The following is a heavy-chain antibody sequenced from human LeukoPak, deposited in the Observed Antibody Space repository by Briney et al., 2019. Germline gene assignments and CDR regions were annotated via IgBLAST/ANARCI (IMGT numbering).Heavy chain of an antibody. V-gene: IGHV1-18*01. CDR3: ARKPPYSSSWYRSWGELGGMDV. CDR2: ISAYNGNT. CDR1: GYTFTSYG. D-gene: IGHD6-13*01. Sequence: ASVKVSCTASGYTFTSYGISWVRQAPGQGLEWMGWISAYNGNTNYAQKLQGRVTMTTDTSTSTAYMELRSLRSDDTAVYYCARKPPYSSSWYRSWGELGGMDVWGQGTTVTVSS. J-gene: IGHJ6*02.